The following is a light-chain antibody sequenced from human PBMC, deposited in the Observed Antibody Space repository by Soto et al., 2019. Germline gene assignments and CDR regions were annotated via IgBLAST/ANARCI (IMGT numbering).Light chain of an antibody. CDR2: DTS. J-gene: IGKJ1*01. CDR1: QTVSNK. CDR3: HQRKSWPRT. Sequence: IVLTQSPASLSSSPGEIATLSCRASQTVSNKLAWYQHKPGQAPRLLIYDTSNRATGIPARFSGSGSGTDFTLTISSLEPEDFAVYYCHQRKSWPRTFGQGTKVDIK. V-gene: IGKV3-11*01.